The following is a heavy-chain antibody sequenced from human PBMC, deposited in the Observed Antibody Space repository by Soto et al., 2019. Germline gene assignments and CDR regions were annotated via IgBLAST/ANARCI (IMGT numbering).Heavy chain of an antibody. J-gene: IGHJ4*02. CDR2: ISGYNGNT. V-gene: IGHV1-18*01. CDR3: ARDDCSGGSCYRPLDY. CDR1: GYTFPSYG. Sequence: QVQLVQSGAEVKKPGASVKVSCKASGYTFPSYGISWVRQAPGQGLEWMGWISGYNGNTNYAQMLQGRFTMTTDTSTSTAYMELRSLRSDDTAVYYCARDDCSGGSCYRPLDYWGQGTLVTVSS. D-gene: IGHD2-15*01.